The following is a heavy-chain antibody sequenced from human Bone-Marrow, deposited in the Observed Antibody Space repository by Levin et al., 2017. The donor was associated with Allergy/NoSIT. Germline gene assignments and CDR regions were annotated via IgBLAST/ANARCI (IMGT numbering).Heavy chain of an antibody. CDR3: ARYRGVSASGLDV. CDR2: IYYSGSA. D-gene: IGHD5/OR15-5a*01. CDR1: FFSLLLSS. Sequence: LSLPFLFSFFSLLLSSLTWIRQPPGKRMEWIGYIYYSGSATYNPSFESRVTISFSPSRTQFSLRLTSVTAADTAVYYCARYRGVSASGLDVWGQGTTVTFS. J-gene: IGHJ6*02. V-gene: IGHV4-59*01.